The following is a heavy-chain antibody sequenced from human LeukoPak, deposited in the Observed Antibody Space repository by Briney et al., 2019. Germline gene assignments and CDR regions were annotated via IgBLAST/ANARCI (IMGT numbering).Heavy chain of an antibody. CDR3: AREGLTMVRRFDY. D-gene: IGHD3-10*01. Sequence: SVKVSCKVSGYTLTELSMHWVRQAPGQGLEWMGGIIPIFGTANYAQKFQGRVTITADESTSTAYMELSSLRSEDTAVYYCAREGLTMVRRFDYWGQGTLVTVSS. CDR2: IIPIFGTA. J-gene: IGHJ4*02. CDR1: GYTLTELS. V-gene: IGHV1-69*13.